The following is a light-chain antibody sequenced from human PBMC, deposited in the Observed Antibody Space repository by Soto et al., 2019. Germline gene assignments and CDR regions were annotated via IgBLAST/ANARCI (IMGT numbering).Light chain of an antibody. V-gene: IGLV2-14*03. J-gene: IGLJ1*01. CDR2: DVN. CDR1: TTDVDGYDY. CDR3: TSYTGSPPFYV. Sequence: QSVLTQPASVSGSPGQSLTIPCTGATTDVDGYDYVSWYQQHPGQAPKLMIFDVNNRPSGVSGRFSGSKSGDTASLTISGLQAEDDGDYYCTSYTGSPPFYVFGSGTKFTVL.